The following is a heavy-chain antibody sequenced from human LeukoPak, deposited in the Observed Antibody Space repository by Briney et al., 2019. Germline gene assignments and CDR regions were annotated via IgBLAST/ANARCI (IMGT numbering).Heavy chain of an antibody. Sequence: GGSLRLSCAASGFTVSSNYVSWVRQAPGKGLEWVSVIYSGGSTYYADSVKGRFTISRDNSKNTLYLQMNSLRAEDTAVYYCAKDLTTDTYYYGMDVWGQGTTVTVSS. CDR3: AKDLTTDTYYYGMDV. CDR1: GFTVSSNY. D-gene: IGHD3-22*01. V-gene: IGHV3-53*01. CDR2: IYSGGST. J-gene: IGHJ6*02.